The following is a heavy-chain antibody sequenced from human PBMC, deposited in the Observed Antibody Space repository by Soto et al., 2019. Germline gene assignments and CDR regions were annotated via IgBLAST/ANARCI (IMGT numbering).Heavy chain of an antibody. Sequence: GGSLRLSCAASGFTFSSYAMSWVRQAPGKGLEWVSAISGSGGSTYYADSVKGRFTISRDNSKNTLYLEMNSLRAEDTAVYYCAKDTYVWGEISSYYYYYYGMDVWGQGTTVTVSS. V-gene: IGHV3-23*01. CDR3: AKDTYVWGEISSYYYYYYGMDV. J-gene: IGHJ6*02. CDR2: ISGSGGST. D-gene: IGHD3-16*01. CDR1: GFTFSSYA.